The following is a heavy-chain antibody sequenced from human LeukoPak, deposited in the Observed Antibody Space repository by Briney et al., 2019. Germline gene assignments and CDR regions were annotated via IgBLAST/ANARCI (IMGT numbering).Heavy chain of an antibody. CDR1: GYSISRGYY. Sequence: SETLSLTCTVSGYSISRGYYWGWIRPPPGKGLEWIGSIYHTGNTYSNPPLKSRVTISVDTSKNQFSLKLSSVTAADTAVYYCARYNPSGYDLDYWGQGSLVTVSS. CDR2: IYHTGNT. D-gene: IGHD5-12*01. CDR3: ARYNPSGYDLDY. J-gene: IGHJ4*02. V-gene: IGHV4-38-2*02.